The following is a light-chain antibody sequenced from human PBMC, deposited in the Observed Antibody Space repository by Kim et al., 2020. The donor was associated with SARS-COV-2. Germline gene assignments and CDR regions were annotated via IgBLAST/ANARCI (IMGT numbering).Light chain of an antibody. CDR3: QQYNTYPFT. CDR1: QSISSW. Sequence: DIQIIQSPSTLSASVGDRVTITCRASQSISSWLAWYQQKPGKAPNLLIYDASSLESGVPSRFSGSGSGTEFTLTISSLQPDDFATYYCQQYNTYPFTFGPGTKVDIK. V-gene: IGKV1-5*01. J-gene: IGKJ3*01. CDR2: DAS.